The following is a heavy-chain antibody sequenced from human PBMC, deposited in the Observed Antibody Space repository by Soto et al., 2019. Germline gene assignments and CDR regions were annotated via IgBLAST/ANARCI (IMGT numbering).Heavy chain of an antibody. D-gene: IGHD1-26*01. CDR3: GRSSGTYSDFDY. CDR2: INPNSGGT. Sequence: QVHLVQSGAEVKKSGASVKVSCEASGYSFTAYCVHWVRQAPGQGLEWMGWINPNSGGTNYAQRFQGRVAMTTDTSTNTAYMELNSLKSDDTALYFCGRSSGTYSDFDYWGQGTQVTVSS. V-gene: IGHV1-2*02. J-gene: IGHJ4*01. CDR1: GYSFTAYC.